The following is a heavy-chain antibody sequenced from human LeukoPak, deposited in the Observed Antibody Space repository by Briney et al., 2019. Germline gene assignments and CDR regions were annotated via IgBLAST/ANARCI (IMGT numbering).Heavy chain of an antibody. D-gene: IGHD3-3*01. V-gene: IGHV3-30-3*01. J-gene: IGHJ6*02. CDR1: GFTFSSYA. CDR2: ISYDGSNK. Sequence: PGGSLRLSCAASGFTFSSYAMHWVRQAPGKGLEWVAVISYDGSNKYYADSVKGRFTISRDNSKNTLYLQMNSLRAEDTAVYYCARGHQDDFWSGYYSLGYYYYGMDVWGQGTTVTVSS. CDR3: ARGHQDDFWSGYYSLGYYYYGMDV.